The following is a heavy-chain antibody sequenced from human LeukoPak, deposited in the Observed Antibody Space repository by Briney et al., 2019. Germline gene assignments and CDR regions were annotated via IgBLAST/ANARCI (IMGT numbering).Heavy chain of an antibody. J-gene: IGHJ4*02. CDR3: ARVPVVPGRFVGEYYFDY. CDR2: IKQDGSEK. Sequence: PGGSLRLSCAASGFSFSSYWMSWVRQAPGKGLEWVANIKQDGSEKSYVDSVKGRFTISRDNAKNSLYLQMNSLRAEDTAVYYCARVPVVPGRFVGEYYFDYWGQGTLVTVSS. D-gene: IGHD2-2*01. CDR1: GFSFSSYW. V-gene: IGHV3-7*01.